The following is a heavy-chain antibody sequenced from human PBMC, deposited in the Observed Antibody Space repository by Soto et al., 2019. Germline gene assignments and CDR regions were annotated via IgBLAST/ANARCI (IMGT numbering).Heavy chain of an antibody. V-gene: IGHV3-74*01. Sequence: EVQLVESGGGLVQPGGSLRLSCVASGFTFNNYWMHWVRQAPGKGLVWVSRINGDGISTDYAVSVKGRFTISRDNAKDTLYLQMNSLGVEDTAVYYCARGPPGDVSDGWVNYWGQGTLVTVSS. CDR1: GFTFNNYW. J-gene: IGHJ4*02. CDR2: INGDGIST. D-gene: IGHD1-26*01. CDR3: ARGPPGDVSDGWVNY.